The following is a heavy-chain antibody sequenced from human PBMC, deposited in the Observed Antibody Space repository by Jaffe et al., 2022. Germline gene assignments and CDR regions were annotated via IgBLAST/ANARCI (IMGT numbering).Heavy chain of an antibody. D-gene: IGHD3-16*01. CDR1: GGSISSSSYY. CDR3: ARLAFYDYIWGSLEYYFDY. Sequence: QLQLQESGPGLVKPSETLSLTCTVSGGSISSSSYYWGWIRQPPGKGLEWIGSIYYSGSTYYNPSLKSRVTISVDTSKNQFSLKLSSVTAADTAVYYCARLAFYDYIWGSLEYYFDYWGQGTLVTVSS. V-gene: IGHV4-39*01. J-gene: IGHJ4*02. CDR2: IYYSGST.